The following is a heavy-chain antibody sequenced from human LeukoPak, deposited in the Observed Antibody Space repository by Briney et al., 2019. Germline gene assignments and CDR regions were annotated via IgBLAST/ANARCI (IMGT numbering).Heavy chain of an antibody. Sequence: LVASVKVSCKASGYTFTGFYLHWLRQAPGQGLEWIGWINPNTGGAKISQKFSGRVTMTRDASISTVYMELSRLRFDDTANYYCARDRRGILTGYLYWGQGTLVTVSS. CDR3: ARDRRGILTGYLY. CDR2: INPNTGGA. CDR1: GYTFTGFY. D-gene: IGHD3-9*01. V-gene: IGHV1-2*03. J-gene: IGHJ4*02.